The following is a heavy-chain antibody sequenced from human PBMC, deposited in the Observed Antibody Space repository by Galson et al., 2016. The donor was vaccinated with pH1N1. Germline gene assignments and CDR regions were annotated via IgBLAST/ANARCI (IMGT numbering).Heavy chain of an antibody. CDR2: IRKKANDYTT. D-gene: IGHD3-16*01. J-gene: IGHJ4*02. CDR3: VRVGVPWNFDY. CDR1: GFMFSDHY. Sequence: SLRLSCAASGFMFSDHYMDWVRQTPGKGLEWVGRIRKKANDYTTEYAASVKGRFTISRDDSQNSLYLQMRSLKTEDKAVDYCVRVGVPWNFDYWGQGTMVIGSS. V-gene: IGHV3-72*01.